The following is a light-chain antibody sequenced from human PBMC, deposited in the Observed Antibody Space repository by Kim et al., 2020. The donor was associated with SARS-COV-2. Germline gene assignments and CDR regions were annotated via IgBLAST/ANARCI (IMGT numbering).Light chain of an antibody. Sequence: EIVLTQSPGTLSLSPGERATLSCRASQSVSSSYLAWYQQKPGQAPRLLIYGASSRATGIPDRFSGSGPGTDFTLTISRLEPEDFAVYYCQQYGSSPLTFGGGTKLEIK. CDR3: QQYGSSPLT. CDR1: QSVSSSY. V-gene: IGKV3-20*01. CDR2: GAS. J-gene: IGKJ4*01.